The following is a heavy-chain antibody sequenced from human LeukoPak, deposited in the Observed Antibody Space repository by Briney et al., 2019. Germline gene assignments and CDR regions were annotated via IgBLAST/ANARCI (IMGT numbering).Heavy chain of an antibody. CDR1: GFTFSNYA. J-gene: IGHJ4*02. Sequence: GGSLRLSCAASGFTFSNYAMSWIRQAPGKGLEWVSGIIESGGGTHYADSVKGRFTISRDNSQNTLYLQMISLRVEDTAVYYCAKDYKVRSGEPPIDYWGQGTLVTVSS. CDR3: AKDYKVRSGEPPIDY. D-gene: IGHD7-27*01. V-gene: IGHV3-23*01. CDR2: IIESGGGT.